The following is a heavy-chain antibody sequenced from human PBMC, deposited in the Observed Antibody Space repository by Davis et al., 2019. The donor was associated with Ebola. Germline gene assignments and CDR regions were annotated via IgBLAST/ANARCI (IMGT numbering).Heavy chain of an antibody. CDR1: GFTFSSYW. V-gene: IGHV3-74*01. CDR3: ARDFGLAAAGTALDH. D-gene: IGHD6-13*01. Sequence: HTGGSLRLSCAASGFTFSSYWMHWVRQAPGKGLVWVSRTNNDGTSTSYADSVKGRFTISRDNSKNTLYLQMNSLRAEDTALYYCARDFGLAAAGTALDHWGQGTLVTVSS. CDR2: TNNDGTST. J-gene: IGHJ4*02.